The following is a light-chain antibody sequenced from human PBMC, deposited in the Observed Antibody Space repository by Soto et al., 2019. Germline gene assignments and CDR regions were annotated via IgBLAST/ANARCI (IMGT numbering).Light chain of an antibody. CDR3: QQYGSSPRT. CDR2: GAS. CDR1: QRVSGTY. Sequence: EIVLTQSPGTLSLSPGERASLSCRASQRVSGTYLAWYQQKAGQAPRLLIYGASTRATGIPDRFSGSGSGTDFTLTISRREPEDCAVYYCQQYGSSPRTFGQGTKLEIK. V-gene: IGKV3-20*01. J-gene: IGKJ2*01.